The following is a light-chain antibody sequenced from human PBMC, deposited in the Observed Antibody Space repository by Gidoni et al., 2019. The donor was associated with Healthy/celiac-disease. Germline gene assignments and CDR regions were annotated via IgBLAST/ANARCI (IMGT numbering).Light chain of an antibody. CDR2: DAS. J-gene: IGKJ2*01. Sequence: EIVLTQSPATLSLSPGERATLSCRASQSVSSYLAWYQQKPGQAPRLLIYDASSGSGKDFTLTISSLEPEDFAVYYCQQLSNWTRTYTFXQXTKLEIK. CDR3: QQLSNWTRTYT. V-gene: IGKV3-11*01. CDR1: QSVSSY.